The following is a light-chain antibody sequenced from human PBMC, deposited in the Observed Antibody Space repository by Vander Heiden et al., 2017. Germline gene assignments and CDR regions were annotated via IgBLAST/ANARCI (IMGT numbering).Light chain of an antibody. V-gene: IGLV1-44*01. J-gene: IGLJ3*02. Sequence: QSVLTQPPSASGTPGQRVTISCSGSRSDIGSTSVDWYPQFPGTAPKLLIYGDDQRPSGVPGRFSGSKSGSSASLAISGLQSEDEAEYYCATWDDSLNDWVFGGGTKLTVL. CDR1: RSDIGSTS. CDR2: GDD. CDR3: ATWDDSLNDWV.